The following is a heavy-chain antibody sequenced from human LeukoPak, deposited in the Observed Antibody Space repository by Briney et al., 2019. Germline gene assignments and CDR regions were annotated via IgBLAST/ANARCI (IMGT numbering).Heavy chain of an antibody. Sequence: SETLSLTSAVYGGSFSGYYWSWIRQPPGKGLEWIGEINHSVSTDYNPSLKSRVAISVDTTKNQFSLKLSSVTAADAAVYYCARYSSRYCSGGSYPRANFDYWGQGTLVTVSS. D-gene: IGHD2-15*01. J-gene: IGHJ4*02. CDR1: GGSFSGYY. V-gene: IGHV4-34*01. CDR3: ARYSSRYCSGGSYPRANFDY. CDR2: INHSVST.